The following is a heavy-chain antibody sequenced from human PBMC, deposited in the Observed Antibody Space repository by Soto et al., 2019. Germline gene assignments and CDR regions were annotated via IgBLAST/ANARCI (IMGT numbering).Heavy chain of an antibody. Sequence: QVQLVQSGAEVKKPGASVKVSCKASGYTFTSYGISWVRQAPGQGLEWMGWISAYNGNTNYAQKLQGRVTMTTDTXTXXAYMELRSLRSDDTAVYYCARDRSERFGESEYFDYWGQGTLVTVSS. J-gene: IGHJ4*02. CDR2: ISAYNGNT. CDR3: ARDRSERFGESEYFDY. V-gene: IGHV1-18*01. D-gene: IGHD3-10*01. CDR1: GYTFTSYG.